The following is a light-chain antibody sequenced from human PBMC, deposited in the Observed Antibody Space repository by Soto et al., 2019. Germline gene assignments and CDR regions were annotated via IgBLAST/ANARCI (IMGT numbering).Light chain of an antibody. CDR2: TNN. CDR3: AAWDGSLQSWV. Sequence: QSVLTQPPSASGTPGQRVTISCSGSSSNIGSHVVNWYQQVPGTAPKLLIYTNNQRPSGVPDRFSDSKSGTSASLAISGLQYEDEADYYCAAWDGSLQSWVFGGGTKLTVL. J-gene: IGLJ3*02. V-gene: IGLV1-44*01. CDR1: SSNIGSHV.